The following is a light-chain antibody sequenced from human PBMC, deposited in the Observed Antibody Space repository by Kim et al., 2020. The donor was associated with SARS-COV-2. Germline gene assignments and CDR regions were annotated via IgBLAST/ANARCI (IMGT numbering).Light chain of an antibody. Sequence: SLSPGERATPSCRASQSVSSYLAWYQQKPGQAPRLLIYGASSRATGVPDRFSGSGSGTDFTLTISRLEPEDFAVYYCQQYGSSPYSFGQGTKLEIK. CDR1: QSVSSY. CDR2: GAS. CDR3: QQYGSSPYS. J-gene: IGKJ2*03. V-gene: IGKV3-20*01.